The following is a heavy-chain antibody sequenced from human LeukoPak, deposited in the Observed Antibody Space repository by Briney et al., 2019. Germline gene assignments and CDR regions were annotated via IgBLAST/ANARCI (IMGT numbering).Heavy chain of an antibody. CDR3: ARVSVPAAIRSKYNWFDP. V-gene: IGHV3-30*01. D-gene: IGHD2-2*02. CDR2: ISYDGSNK. J-gene: IGHJ5*02. Sequence: GGSLRLSCAASGFTFSSYAMHWVRQAPGKGLEWVAVISYDGSNKYYADSVKGRFTISRDNSKNTLYLQMNSLRAEDTAVYYCARVSVPAAIRSKYNWFDPWGQGTLVTVSP. CDR1: GFTFSSYA.